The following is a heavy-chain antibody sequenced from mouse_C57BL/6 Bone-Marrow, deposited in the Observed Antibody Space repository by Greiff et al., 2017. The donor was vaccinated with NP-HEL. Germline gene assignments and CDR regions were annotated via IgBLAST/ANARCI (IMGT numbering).Heavy chain of an antibody. CDR3: AAKDDGYYAMDY. D-gene: IGHD2-3*01. J-gene: IGHJ4*01. Sequence: QVQLQQSGAELMKPGASVKLSCKATGYTFTGYWIEWVKQRPGHGLEWIGEILPGSGSTNYNEKFKGKATFTADTSSNTASMQLSSLTTEDAAIYYCAAKDDGYYAMDYWGQGTSVTVSS. CDR1: GYTFTGYW. V-gene: IGHV1-9*01. CDR2: ILPGSGST.